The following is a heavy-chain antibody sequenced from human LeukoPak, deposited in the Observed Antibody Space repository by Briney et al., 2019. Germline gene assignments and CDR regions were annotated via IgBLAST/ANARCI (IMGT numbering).Heavy chain of an antibody. D-gene: IGHD3-22*01. CDR2: IRKKINRHST. CDR3: ASAVPAAKFYYSY. Sequence: GGSLRLSCAAAGFTFSDHYMDWVRQAPGKGLEWVGRIRKKINRHSTEYAASVKGRFTISRDDSKNSLYLQMNSLQTEDTAVYYCASAVPAAKFYYSYWGQGTLVTVSS. CDR1: GFTFSDHY. V-gene: IGHV3-72*01. J-gene: IGHJ4*02.